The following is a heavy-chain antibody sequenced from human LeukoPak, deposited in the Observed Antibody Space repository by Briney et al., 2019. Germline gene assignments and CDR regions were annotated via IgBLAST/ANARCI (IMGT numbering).Heavy chain of an antibody. CDR2: IIPIFGTA. J-gene: IGHJ6*03. Sequence: SVKVSCKASGGTFSSYAISWVRQAPGHGLEWMGGIIPIFGTANYAQKFQGRVTITADKSTSTAYMELSSLRSEDTAVYYCARDRKQLVPSYYYYMDVWGKGTTVTVSS. D-gene: IGHD6-6*01. CDR3: ARDRKQLVPSYYYYMDV. CDR1: GGTFSSYA. V-gene: IGHV1-69*06.